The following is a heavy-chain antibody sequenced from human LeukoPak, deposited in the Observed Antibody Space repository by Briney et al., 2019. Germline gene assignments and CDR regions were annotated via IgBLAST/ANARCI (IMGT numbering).Heavy chain of an antibody. CDR2: IYYSGST. V-gene: IGHV4-39*07. D-gene: IGHD5-12*01. CDR1: GGSISSSSYY. J-gene: IGHJ5*02. Sequence: SETLSLTCTVSGGSISSSSYYWGWIRQPPGKGLEWIGSIYYSGSTNYNPSLKSRATISVDTSKNQFSLKLSSVTAADTAVYYCARSAYADVVSLDPWGQGTLVTVSS. CDR3: ARSAYADVVSLDP.